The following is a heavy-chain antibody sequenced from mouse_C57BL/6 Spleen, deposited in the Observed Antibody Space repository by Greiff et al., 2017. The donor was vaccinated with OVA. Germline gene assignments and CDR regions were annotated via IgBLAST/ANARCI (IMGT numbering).Heavy chain of an antibody. Sequence: QVQLQQPGTELVKPGASVKLSCKASGYTFTSYWMHWVKQRPGQGLEWIGNINPSNGGTNYNEKFKSKATLTVDKSSSTAYMQLSSLTSEASAVYYCARSPVYYDGSSYGYVDVWGTGTTVTVSS. CDR3: ARSPVYYDGSSYGYVDV. CDR2: INPSNGGT. CDR1: GYTFTSYW. V-gene: IGHV1-53*01. J-gene: IGHJ1*03. D-gene: IGHD1-1*01.